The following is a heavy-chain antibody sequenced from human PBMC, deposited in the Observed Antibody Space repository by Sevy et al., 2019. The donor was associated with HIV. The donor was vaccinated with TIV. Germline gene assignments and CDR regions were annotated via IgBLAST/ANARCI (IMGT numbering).Heavy chain of an antibody. CDR3: AKDINRGCDGVNCYSYYYYFYGLDV. CDR2: VSWNSRYI. V-gene: IGHV3-9*01. J-gene: IGHJ6*02. Sequence: GGSLRLSCAASGFPFNDHAMHWVRQVPGKGLEWVSGVSWNSRYIGYADSVKGRFTISNDNARHFRYLEMNSLRPEDKALYYCAKDINRGCDGVNCYSYYYYFYGLDVWGQGTTVTVSS. CDR1: GFPFNDHA. D-gene: IGHD2-21*01.